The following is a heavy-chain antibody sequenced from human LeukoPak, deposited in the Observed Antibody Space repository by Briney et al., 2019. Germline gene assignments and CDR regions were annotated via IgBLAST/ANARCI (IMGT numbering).Heavy chain of an antibody. J-gene: IGHJ6*02. CDR1: GYTFTSYG. D-gene: IGHD5-12*01. CDR3: ARSEPDIVAPYYYGMDV. CDR2: ISAYNGNT. V-gene: IGHV1-18*01. Sequence: GASVKVSCKASGYTFTSYGISWVRQAPGQGLEWMGWISAYNGNTNYAQKLQGRVTMTTDTSTSTAYMELRSLRSDDTAVYYCARSEPDIVAPYYYGMDVWGQGTTVTVSS.